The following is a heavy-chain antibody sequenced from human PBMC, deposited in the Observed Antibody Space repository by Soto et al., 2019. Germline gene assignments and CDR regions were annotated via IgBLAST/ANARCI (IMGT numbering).Heavy chain of an antibody. J-gene: IGHJ3*02. V-gene: IGHV5-10-1*01. Sequence: GESLKISCKGSGYSFTSYWISWVRQMPGKGLEWMGRIDPSDSYTNYSPSFQGHVTISADKSISTAYLQWSSLKASDTAMYYCARQRAYCSGGSCYICFDIWGQGTMGTFSS. D-gene: IGHD2-15*01. CDR1: GYSFTSYW. CDR2: IDPSDSYT. CDR3: ARQRAYCSGGSCYICFDI.